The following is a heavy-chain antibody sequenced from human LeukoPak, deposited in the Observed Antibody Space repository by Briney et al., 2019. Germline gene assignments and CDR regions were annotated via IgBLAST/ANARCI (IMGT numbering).Heavy chain of an antibody. J-gene: IGHJ5*02. CDR1: GGSISSYY. CDR3: ARLWSGYFPIKANWFDP. Sequence: PSETLSLTCTVSGGSISSYYWSWIRQPPGKGLEWIGYIYYSGSTNYNPSLKSRVTISVDTSKNQFSLKLSSVTAADTAVYYCARLWSGYFPIKANWFDPWGQGTLVTVSS. CDR2: IYYSGST. V-gene: IGHV4-59*01. D-gene: IGHD3-3*01.